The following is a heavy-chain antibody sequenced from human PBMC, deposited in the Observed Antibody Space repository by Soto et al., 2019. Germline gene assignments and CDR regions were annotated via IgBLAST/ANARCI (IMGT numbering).Heavy chain of an antibody. CDR1: GDSLSTGGYY. CDR2: IYYSGST. D-gene: IGHD3-10*01. Sequence: SETLSLTCTVSGDSLSTGGYYWSWIRQSPGKGPEWIGSIYYSGSTNYNPSLESRVTISVDTSKNQFSLKLSSVTAADTAVYYCARDWGQTDYHGSGSLNYYYYGMDVWGQGTTVTVSS. J-gene: IGHJ6*02. V-gene: IGHV4-61*08. CDR3: ARDWGQTDYHGSGSLNYYYYGMDV.